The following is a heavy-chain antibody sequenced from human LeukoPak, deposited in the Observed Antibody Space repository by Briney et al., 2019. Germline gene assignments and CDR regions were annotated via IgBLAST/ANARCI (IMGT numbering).Heavy chain of an antibody. V-gene: IGHV4-59*11. Sequence: PSETLSLTCTVSGGSISSHYWSWIRQSPGKGLEWIGYIYSSGSSNYNPSLKSRVTISVDTSKNQFSLKLSSVSAADTAVYYCASHRHSSSWAFDYWGQGTLDTVSS. J-gene: IGHJ4*02. CDR1: GGSISSHY. D-gene: IGHD6-13*01. CDR3: ASHRHSSSWAFDY. CDR2: IYSSGSS.